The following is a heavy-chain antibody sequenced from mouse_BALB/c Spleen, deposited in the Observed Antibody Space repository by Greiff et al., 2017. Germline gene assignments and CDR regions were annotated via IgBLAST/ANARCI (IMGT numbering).Heavy chain of an antibody. CDR3: NPLWLRRFAY. V-gene: IGHV14-4*02. CDR2: IDPENGDT. D-gene: IGHD2-2*01. CDR1: GFNIKDYY. Sequence: VQLQQSGAELVRSGASVKLSCTASGFNIKDYYMHWVKQRPEQGLEWIGWIDPENGDTEYAPKFQGKATMTADTSSNTAYLQLSSLTSEDTAVYYCNPLWLRRFAYWGQGTLVTVSA. J-gene: IGHJ3*01.